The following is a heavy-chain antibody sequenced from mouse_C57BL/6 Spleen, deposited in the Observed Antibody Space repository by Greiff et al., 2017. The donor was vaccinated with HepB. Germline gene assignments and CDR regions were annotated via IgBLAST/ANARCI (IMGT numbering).Heavy chain of an antibody. J-gene: IGHJ4*01. V-gene: IGHV5-4*01. CDR2: ISDGGSYT. CDR3: ARDLDGYYAMDY. Sequence: EVHLVESGGGLVKPGGSLKLSCAASGFTFSSYAMSWVRQTPEKRLEWVATISDGGSYTYYPDNVKGRFTISRDNAKNHLYLQMSHLKSEDTAMYYCARDLDGYYAMDYWGQGTSVTVSS. CDR1: GFTFSSYA. D-gene: IGHD2-3*01.